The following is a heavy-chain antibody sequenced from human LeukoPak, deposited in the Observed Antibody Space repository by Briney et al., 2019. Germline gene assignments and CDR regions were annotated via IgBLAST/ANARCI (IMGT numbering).Heavy chain of an antibody. D-gene: IGHD3-10*01. CDR3: ARHYGP. Sequence: PSETLSLTCPVAGGSIRSSYSYCGWIRHPPGTGLEWIGSIYDSGSTYYNPSLKSRVTISVDTSKNQFSLKLNSVTAAGTAVYYCARHYGPWGQGTLVTVSS. CDR2: IYDSGST. CDR1: GGSIRSSYSY. V-gene: IGHV4-39*01. J-gene: IGHJ5*02.